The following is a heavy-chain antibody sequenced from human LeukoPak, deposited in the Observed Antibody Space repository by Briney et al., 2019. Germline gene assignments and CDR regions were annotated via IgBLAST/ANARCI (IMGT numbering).Heavy chain of an antibody. CDR3: ARHSPYGGPFDY. CDR1: GGSISSSSYY. J-gene: IGHJ4*02. Sequence: PLETLSLTCTVSGGSISSSSYYWGWIRQPPGKGLEWIGSIYYSGSTYYNPSLKSRVTISVDTSKNQFSLKLSSVTAADTAVYYCARHSPYGGPFDYWGQGTLVTVSS. CDR2: IYYSGST. V-gene: IGHV4-39*01. D-gene: IGHD4-23*01.